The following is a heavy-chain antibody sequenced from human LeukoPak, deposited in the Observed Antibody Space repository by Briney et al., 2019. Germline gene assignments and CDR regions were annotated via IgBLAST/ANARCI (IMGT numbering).Heavy chain of an antibody. CDR3: ARTYYDYVWGSYRSDY. CDR1: GGSFSGYY. CDR2: INHSGST. D-gene: IGHD3-16*02. V-gene: IGHV4-34*01. Sequence: PSETLSLTCAVYGGSFSGYYWSWIRQPPGKGLEWIGEINHSGSTNYNPSLKSRVTISVDTSKNQFSLKLSSVTAADTAVYYCARTYYDYVWGSYRSDYWGQGTLVTVSS. J-gene: IGHJ4*02.